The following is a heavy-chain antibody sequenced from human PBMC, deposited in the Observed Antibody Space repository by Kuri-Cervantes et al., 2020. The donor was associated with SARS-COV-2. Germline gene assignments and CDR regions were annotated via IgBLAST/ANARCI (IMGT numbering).Heavy chain of an antibody. CDR3: AKSPASRDDLALYGLWFDP. CDR1: GDSISSYY. D-gene: IGHD3-10*01. Sequence: SETLSLTCTVSGDSISSYYWNWTRQTPGKGLEWIGYMSDSGSTNYNPSLKNRVIISVDTSKNQFSLRLRSVTAADTAVYYCAKSPASRDDLALYGLWFDPWGQGTLVTVSS. V-gene: IGHV4-59*12. CDR2: MSDSGST. J-gene: IGHJ5*02.